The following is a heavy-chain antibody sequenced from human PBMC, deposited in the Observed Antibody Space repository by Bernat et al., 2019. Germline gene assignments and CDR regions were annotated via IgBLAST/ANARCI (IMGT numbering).Heavy chain of an antibody. CDR2: ISGSGGST. D-gene: IGHD3-10*01. V-gene: IGHV3-23*01. Sequence: EVQLLESGGGGVQPGGSLRLSGAASGFTFSSYAMSWVRQAPGKGLEWVSAISGSGGSTYYADSVKGRFTISRDNSKNTLYLQMNSLRAEDTAVYYCAKVTRLWFGEFPYYFDYWGQGTVVTVSS. CDR3: AKVTRLWFGEFPYYFDY. CDR1: GFTFSSYA. J-gene: IGHJ4*02.